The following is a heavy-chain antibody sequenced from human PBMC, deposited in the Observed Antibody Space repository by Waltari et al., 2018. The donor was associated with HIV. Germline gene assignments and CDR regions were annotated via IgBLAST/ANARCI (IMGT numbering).Heavy chain of an antibody. CDR1: GFPFSNFA. CDR2: IWYDGDNK. V-gene: IGHV3-33*01. D-gene: IGHD3-22*01. J-gene: IGHJ4*02. CDR3: ARGGYYYDISGYYHY. Sequence: QVQLVESGGGVVQPGRSLRLSWAASGFPFSNFAMPWVRQAPGKGLEWVAVIWYDGDNKYYADSVKGRFTISRDNSKNTLYLQMNSLRVEDTAVYYCARGGYYYDISGYYHYWGQGTLVTVSS.